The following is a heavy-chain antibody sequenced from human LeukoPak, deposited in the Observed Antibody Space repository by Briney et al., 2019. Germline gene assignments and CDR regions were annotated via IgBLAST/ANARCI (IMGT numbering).Heavy chain of an antibody. Sequence: PSETLSLTCTVSGGSISSYYWSWIRQPAGKGLEWIGSIYHSGSTYYNPSLKSRVTISVDTSKNQFSLKLSSVTAADTAVYYCARTYYYDSSGYSDCWGQGTLVTVSS. V-gene: IGHV4-4*07. CDR2: IYHSGST. D-gene: IGHD3-22*01. CDR1: GGSISSYY. CDR3: ARTYYYDSSGYSDC. J-gene: IGHJ4*02.